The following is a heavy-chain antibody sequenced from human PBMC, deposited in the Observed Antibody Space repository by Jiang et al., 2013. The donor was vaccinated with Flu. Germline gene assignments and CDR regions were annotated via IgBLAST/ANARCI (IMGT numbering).Heavy chain of an antibody. V-gene: IGHV5-51*01. D-gene: IGHD6-6*01. Sequence: GWVRQMPGKGLEWMGIIYPGDSDTRYSPSFQGQVTISADKSISTAYLQWSSLKASDTAMYYCARQYSSSSEYFDYWGQGTLVTVSS. CDR3: ARQYSSSSEYFDY. J-gene: IGHJ4*02. CDR2: IYPGDSDT.